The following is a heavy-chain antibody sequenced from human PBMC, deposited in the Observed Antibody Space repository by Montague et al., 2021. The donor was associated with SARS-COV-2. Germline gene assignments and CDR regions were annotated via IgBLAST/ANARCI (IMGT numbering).Heavy chain of an antibody. D-gene: IGHD6-19*01. V-gene: IGHV3-33*01. CDR2: IWYDGSNK. CDR1: GFTFSSYG. J-gene: IGHJ4*02. Sequence: SLRLSCAASGFTFSSYGMHWVRQAPGKGLEWVADIWYDGSNKYYADSVKGRFTISRDNPKNTLYLQMNSLRAEDTAVYYCARDEISSGFHFDYWGQGTLVTVSS. CDR3: ARDEISSGFHFDY.